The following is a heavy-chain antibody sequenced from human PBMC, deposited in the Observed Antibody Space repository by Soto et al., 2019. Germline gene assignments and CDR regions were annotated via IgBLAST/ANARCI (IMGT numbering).Heavy chain of an antibody. D-gene: IGHD6-6*01. CDR3: ARGYSSSSGLVYYYYYYMDV. J-gene: IGHJ6*03. V-gene: IGHV4-59*08. Sequence: QVQLQESGPGLVKPSETLSLTCTVSGGSISSYYWSWIRQPPGKGLEWIGYIYYSGSTNYNPSLKSRVTISVDTSKNQFSLKLSSVTAADTAVYYCARGYSSSSGLVYYYYYYMDVWGKGTTVTVSS. CDR1: GGSISSYY. CDR2: IYYSGST.